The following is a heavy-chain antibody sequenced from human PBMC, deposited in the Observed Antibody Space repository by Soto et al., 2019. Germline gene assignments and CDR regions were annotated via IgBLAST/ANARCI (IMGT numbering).Heavy chain of an antibody. V-gene: IGHV2-70*11. J-gene: IGHJ4*02. CDR3: ARTFQEPFDY. CDR1: GFSLRPSGMC. CDR2: IDWDDDK. Sequence: SGSTPGNPTQTPTPACTLSGFSLRPSGMCVGWIRQPPGKALEWLARIDWDDDKYYSTSLKTRLTISKDTSKNQVVLTMTNMDPVDTATYYCARTFQEPFDYWGQGTLVTVSS. D-gene: IGHD3-16*01.